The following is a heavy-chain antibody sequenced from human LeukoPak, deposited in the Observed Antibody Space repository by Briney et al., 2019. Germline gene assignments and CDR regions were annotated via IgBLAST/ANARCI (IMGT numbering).Heavy chain of an antibody. CDR1: GFTFSTYG. Sequence: GGSLRLSCAASGFTFSTYGIHWVRQAPGKGLEWVAFIRNDASNKHYADSVKGRFTISRDNSKSTVYLQMNGLRAEDSAVYYCARDVEVYCFDYWGQGTLVTVSS. CDR2: IRNDASNK. D-gene: IGHD5/OR15-5a*01. CDR3: ARDVEVYCFDY. V-gene: IGHV3-30*02. J-gene: IGHJ4*02.